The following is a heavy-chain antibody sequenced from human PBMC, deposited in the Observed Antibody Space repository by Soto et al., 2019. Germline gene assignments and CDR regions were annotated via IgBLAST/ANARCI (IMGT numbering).Heavy chain of an antibody. Sequence: QVQLVQSGVEVKKPGASVKVSCKASGYTFTNYAISWVRQAPGRGLEWMGWVNTYNGNPNYAQIFQGRITMTTNTSAGKVYMELRSLNSDDSAVYYCARDSQYSTSWQRFDSWGQGTLVTVSS. D-gene: IGHD6-13*01. CDR2: VNTYNGNP. J-gene: IGHJ4*02. CDR3: ARDSQYSTSWQRFDS. V-gene: IGHV1-18*01. CDR1: GYTFTNYA.